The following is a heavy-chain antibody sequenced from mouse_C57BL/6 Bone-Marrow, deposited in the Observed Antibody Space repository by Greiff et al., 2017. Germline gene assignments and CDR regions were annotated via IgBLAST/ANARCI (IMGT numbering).Heavy chain of an antibody. CDR1: GFTFSDYG. J-gene: IGHJ3*01. Sequence: EVKLVESGGGLVKPGGSLKLSCAASGFTFSDYGMHWVRQAPEKGLEWVAYISSGSSTIYYADTVKGRFNISRDNAKHNLFLQMTRLRSEDTAMYYCAMPDKAWFAYWGQGTLVTFSA. CDR2: ISSGSSTI. V-gene: IGHV5-17*01. CDR3: AMPDKAWFAY.